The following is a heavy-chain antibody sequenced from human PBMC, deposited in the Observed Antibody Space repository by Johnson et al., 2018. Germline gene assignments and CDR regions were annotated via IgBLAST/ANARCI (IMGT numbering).Heavy chain of an antibody. Sequence: QVQLQQWGAGLLKPSETXSLTCAVYGGSFSGYYWSWIREPPGKGLEWIGELNHCGSHNYNPSLKSRCTISLATSKNQFSLKLNSGTATDTAVYYCARERRNSYGYYYYYYMDVWGKGTTVTVSS. CDR3: ARERRNSYGYYYYYYMDV. CDR2: LNHCGSH. J-gene: IGHJ6*03. CDR1: GGSFSGYY. D-gene: IGHD5-18*01. V-gene: IGHV4-34*01.